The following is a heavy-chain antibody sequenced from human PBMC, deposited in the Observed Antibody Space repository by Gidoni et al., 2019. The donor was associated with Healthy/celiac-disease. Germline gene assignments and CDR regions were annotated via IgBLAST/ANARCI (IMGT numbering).Heavy chain of an antibody. CDR3: TRYLDYITYPYFDY. D-gene: IGHD4-4*01. V-gene: IGHV3-73*02. Sequence: EVQLVESGGGLVQPGGSLKLSCAASGFTFSGSAMHGVRQASGKGLEWVGRIRSKANSYATAYAASVKGRFTISRDDSKNTAYLQMNSLKTEDTAVYYCTRYLDYITYPYFDYWGQGTLVTVSS. CDR2: IRSKANSYAT. J-gene: IGHJ4*02. CDR1: GFTFSGSA.